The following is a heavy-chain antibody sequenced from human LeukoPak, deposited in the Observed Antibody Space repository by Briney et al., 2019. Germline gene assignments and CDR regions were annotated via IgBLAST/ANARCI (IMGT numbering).Heavy chain of an antibody. J-gene: IGHJ3*02. CDR3: AAVLRTRSYDAFDI. Sequence: SETLSLTCTVSGGSISSYYWSWIRQPPGKGLEWIGYIYYSGSTNYNPSLKSRVTISVDTSKNQFSLKLSSVTAADTAVYYCAAVLRTRSYDAFDIWGQGTMVTVSS. CDR2: IYYSGST. V-gene: IGHV4-59*12. D-gene: IGHD2-2*01. CDR1: GGSISSYY.